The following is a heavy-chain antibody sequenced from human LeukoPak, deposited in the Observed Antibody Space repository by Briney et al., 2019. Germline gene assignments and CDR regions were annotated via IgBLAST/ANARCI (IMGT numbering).Heavy chain of an antibody. D-gene: IGHD2-21*02. CDR1: GGSISSYY. V-gene: IGHV4-59*08. CDR2: IYYSGSI. CDR3: ARHLLRRWFDP. Sequence: SDTLSLTCTVSGGSISSYYWSWIRQPPGKGLEWIGYIYYSGSINYNPSLKSRVTISVDTSKNLFSLKLSSVTAADTAVYYCARHLLRRWFDPWGQGTLVTVSS. J-gene: IGHJ5*02.